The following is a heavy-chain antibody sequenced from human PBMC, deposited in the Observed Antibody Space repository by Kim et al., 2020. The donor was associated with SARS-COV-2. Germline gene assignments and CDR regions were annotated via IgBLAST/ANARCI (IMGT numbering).Heavy chain of an antibody. CDR3: ASGRGGYSYDYVY. CDR1: GFTFSSYA. CDR2: ISYDGSNK. Sequence: GGSLRLSCAASGFTFSSYAMHWVRQAPGKGLEWVAVISYDGSNKYYADSVKGRFTISRDNSKNTLYLQMNSLRAEDTAVYYCASGRGGYSYDYVYWGQGTLVTVSS. D-gene: IGHD5-18*01. J-gene: IGHJ4*02. V-gene: IGHV3-30*04.